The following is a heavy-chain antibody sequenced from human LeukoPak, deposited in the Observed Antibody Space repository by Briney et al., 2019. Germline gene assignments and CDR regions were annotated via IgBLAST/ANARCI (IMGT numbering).Heavy chain of an antibody. CDR2: IIPILGIA. J-gene: IGHJ4*02. CDR3: AREVSSHGNDY. CDR1: GGTFISYA. Sequence: ASVKVSCKASGGTFISYAISWVRQAPGQGLGWMGRIIPILGIANYAQKFQGRVTITADKSTSTAYMELSSLRSEDTAVYYCAREVSSHGNDYWGQGTLVTVSS. D-gene: IGHD6-6*01. V-gene: IGHV1-69*04.